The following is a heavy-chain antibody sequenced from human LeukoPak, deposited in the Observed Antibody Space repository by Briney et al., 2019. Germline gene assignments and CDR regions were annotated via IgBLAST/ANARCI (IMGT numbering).Heavy chain of an antibody. CDR3: ARDPRVERHYCSSTNCNRYYMDV. CDR2: INHSGST. CDR1: GGSFSGYY. V-gene: IGHV4-34*01. Sequence: TSETLSLTCAVYGGSFSGYYWSWIRQPPGKGLEWIGEINHSGSTNYNPSLKCRVTISVDTSRNQFSLKLRSVTAADTAVYSCARDPRVERHYCSSTNCNRYYMDVWGKGTTVTVSS. D-gene: IGHD2-2*01. J-gene: IGHJ6*03.